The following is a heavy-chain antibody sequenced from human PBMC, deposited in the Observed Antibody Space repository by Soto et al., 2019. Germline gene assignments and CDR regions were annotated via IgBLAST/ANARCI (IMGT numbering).Heavy chain of an antibody. Sequence: ASVKVSCKASGYTFTSYGISWVRQAPGQGLEWMGWISAYNGNTNYAQKLQGRFTISRDNSKNTLYLQMNSLRAEDTAVYYCAKDLVIVVVKGADYWGQGTLVTVSS. CDR3: AKDLVIVVVKGADY. D-gene: IGHD3-22*01. CDR2: ISAYNGNT. CDR1: GYTFTSYG. V-gene: IGHV1-18*01. J-gene: IGHJ4*02.